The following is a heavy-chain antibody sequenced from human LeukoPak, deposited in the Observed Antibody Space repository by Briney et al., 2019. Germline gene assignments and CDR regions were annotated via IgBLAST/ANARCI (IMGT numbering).Heavy chain of an antibody. CDR3: ARDRSVQYDYVWGSYRIGAFDI. Sequence: PSETLSLTCAVYGGSFSGYYWTWIRQSPGKGLEWIGEIIHSGRANYNPSLKSRVTISVDTSKNQFSLKLSSVTAADTAVYYCARDRSVQYDYVWGSYRIGAFDIWGQGTMVTVSS. CDR2: IIHSGRA. CDR1: GGSFSGYY. D-gene: IGHD3-16*02. J-gene: IGHJ3*02. V-gene: IGHV4-34*12.